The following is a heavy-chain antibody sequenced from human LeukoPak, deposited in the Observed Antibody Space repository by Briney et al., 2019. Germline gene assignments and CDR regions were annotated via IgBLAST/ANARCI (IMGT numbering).Heavy chain of an antibody. CDR2: ISSSGSTI. CDR3: ARDPYSGAYGDTYYYFMDV. V-gene: IGHV3-48*03. Sequence: PGGSLRLSCAASGFTFSSCEMNWVRQAPGKGLEWVSYISSSGSTIYYADSVKGRFTISRDNAKNSLYLQMNSLTAEDTAVYYCARDPYSGAYGDTYYYFMDVWGKGTTVTISS. D-gene: IGHD1-26*01. J-gene: IGHJ6*03. CDR1: GFTFSSCE.